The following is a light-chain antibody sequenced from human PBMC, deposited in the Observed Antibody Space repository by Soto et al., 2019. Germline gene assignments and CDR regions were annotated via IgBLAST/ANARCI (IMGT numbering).Light chain of an antibody. Sequence: QSALTQPASVSGSPGQSITISCTGTSSDVGGYNYVSWYQHHPGKAPKLMIYEVSDRPSGISNRFTGSKSGNTVSLTISGLQAEDEADYYCNSYTSSSTLVFGGGTQLTVL. J-gene: IGLJ2*01. CDR2: EVS. V-gene: IGLV2-14*01. CDR1: SSDVGGYNY. CDR3: NSYTSSSTLV.